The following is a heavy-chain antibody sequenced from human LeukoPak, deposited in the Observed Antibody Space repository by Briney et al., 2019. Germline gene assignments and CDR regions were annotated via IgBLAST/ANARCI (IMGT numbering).Heavy chain of an antibody. CDR3: ARSDDYGQQDY. J-gene: IGHJ4*02. V-gene: IGHV3-23*01. CDR2: ISGSGGST. Sequence: SGGSLRLSCAASGFTFSNYAMSWVRQAPGKGLEWVSAISGSGGSTYYADSVKGRFTISRDNSKNTLYLQMSSLRAEDTAVYYCARSDDYGQQDYWGQGTLVTVSS. D-gene: IGHD4-17*01. CDR1: GFTFSNYA.